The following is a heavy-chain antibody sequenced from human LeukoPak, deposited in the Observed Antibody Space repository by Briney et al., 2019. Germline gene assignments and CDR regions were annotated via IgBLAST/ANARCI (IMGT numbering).Heavy chain of an antibody. CDR3: ARETRGYSYDYYYYYMDV. V-gene: IGHV4-59*11. CDR1: GGSISSHY. D-gene: IGHD5-18*01. J-gene: IGHJ6*03. CDR2: IYYSGST. Sequence: NPSETLSLTCTVSGGSISSHYWSWIRQPPGKGLEWIGYIYYSGSTNYNPSLKSRVTISVDMSKNQFSLKLSSVTAADTAVYYCARETRGYSYDYYYYYMDVWGKGTTVTVSS.